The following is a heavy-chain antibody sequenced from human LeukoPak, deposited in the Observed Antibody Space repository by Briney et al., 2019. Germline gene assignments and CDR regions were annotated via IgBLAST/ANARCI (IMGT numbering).Heavy chain of an antibody. J-gene: IGHJ1*01. V-gene: IGHV4-38-2*02. CDR3: ARDVSWDGSFQR. Sequence: SETLSLTCTVAGFSISKGFYWGWVRQPPGKGLEFIATIYYDGTSHYNPSLESRATISVDTSRNQFSLKLTSVTAADTAVYYCARDVSWDGSFQRWGQGTGVSVSS. CDR1: GFSISKGFY. CDR2: IYYDGTS. D-gene: IGHD1-26*01.